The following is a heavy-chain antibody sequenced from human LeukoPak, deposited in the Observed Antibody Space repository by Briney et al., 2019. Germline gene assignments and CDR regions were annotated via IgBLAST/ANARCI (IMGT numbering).Heavy chain of an antibody. CDR3: ARTGAGLLFDY. CDR2: IYYSGST. D-gene: IGHD6-13*01. V-gene: IGHV4-59*08. Sequence: SETLSLTCSVSGGSISSYYWSWIRQPPGKGLEWIGYIYYSGSTNYNPSLKSRVTISVDTSKNQFSLKLSSVTAADTAVYYCARTGAGLLFDYWGQGPLVTVSS. CDR1: GGSISSYY. J-gene: IGHJ4*02.